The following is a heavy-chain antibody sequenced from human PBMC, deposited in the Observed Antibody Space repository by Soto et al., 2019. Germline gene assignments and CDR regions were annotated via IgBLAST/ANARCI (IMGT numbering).Heavy chain of an antibody. CDR2: ISDDGSNT. V-gene: IGHV3-30-3*01. CDR3: EREVYYDFWSGFNTPPYYLDD. Sequence: QVQLVESGGGVVQPGRSLRLSCAASGFTFSRHTMHWVRQAPGKGLEWVAAISDDGSNTYYADSVKGRFTISRDNSKNTLYLQMNSLSSEDTAVHHCEREVYYDFWSGFNTPPYYLDDWGQGTLVTVSS. D-gene: IGHD3-3*01. CDR1: GFTFSRHT. J-gene: IGHJ4*02.